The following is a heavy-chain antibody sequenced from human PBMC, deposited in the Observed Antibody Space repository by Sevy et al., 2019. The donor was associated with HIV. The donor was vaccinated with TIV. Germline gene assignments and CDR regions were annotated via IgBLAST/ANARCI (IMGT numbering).Heavy chain of an antibody. Sequence: GGSLRLSCTTSGFTFHDYASSWFRQAPGKGLEWVAFITRNSYEAYGGTTEYAASVKGRFIISRDDSKSIAYLQMNSLKTEDSVVYYCARGLATADTPEYYFDSWGQGTLVTVSS. CDR2: ITRNSYEAYGGTT. J-gene: IGHJ4*02. V-gene: IGHV3-49*03. CDR3: ARGLATADTPEYYFDS. D-gene: IGHD5-12*01. CDR1: GFTFHDYA.